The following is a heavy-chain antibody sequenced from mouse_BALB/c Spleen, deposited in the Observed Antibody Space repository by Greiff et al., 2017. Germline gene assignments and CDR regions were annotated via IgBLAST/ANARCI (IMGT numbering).Heavy chain of an antibody. Sequence: EVQVVESGGGLVQPGGSLRLSCATSGFTFTDYYMRWVRQPPGKALEWLGFIRNKANGSTTEYSASVKGRFTISRDNSQRTLYLHMNTLRAEDSATYYCARDRGDALYYFDYGGQGTTLTGSS. V-gene: IGHV7-3*02. CDR3: ARDRGDALYYFDY. J-gene: IGHJ2*01. CDR2: IRNKANGSTT. D-gene: IGHD2-13*01. CDR1: GFTFTDYY.